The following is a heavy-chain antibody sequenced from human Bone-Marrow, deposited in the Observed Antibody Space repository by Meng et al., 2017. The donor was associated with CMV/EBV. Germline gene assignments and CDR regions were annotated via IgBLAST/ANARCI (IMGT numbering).Heavy chain of an antibody. CDR1: GGSFSGYY. CDR3: ARVVVVPASVYFDY. D-gene: IGHD2-2*01. Sequence: SETLSLTCAVYGGSFSGYYWSWIRQPPGKGLEWIGEINHSGSTNYNPSLKSRVTISVDTSKNQFSLKLSSVTAEDTAVYYCARVVVVPASVYFDYWGQGTLVTVSS. J-gene: IGHJ4*02. V-gene: IGHV4-34*01. CDR2: INHSGST.